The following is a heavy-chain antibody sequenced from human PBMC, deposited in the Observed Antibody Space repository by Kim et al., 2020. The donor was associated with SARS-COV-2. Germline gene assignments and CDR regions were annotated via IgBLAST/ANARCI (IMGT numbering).Heavy chain of an antibody. CDR2: IDPSDSYT. CDR1: GYSFTSYW. CDR3: ARQKGYYDFWSGYYTDRSYYYYYGMDV. D-gene: IGHD3-3*01. Sequence: GESLKISCKGSGYSFTSYWFSWVRQMPGKGLEWMGRIDPSDSYTNYSPSFQGHVTISADKSISTAYLQWSSLKASDTAMYYCARQKGYYDFWSGYYTDRSYYYYYGMDVWGQGTTVTVSS. V-gene: IGHV5-10-1*01. J-gene: IGHJ6*02.